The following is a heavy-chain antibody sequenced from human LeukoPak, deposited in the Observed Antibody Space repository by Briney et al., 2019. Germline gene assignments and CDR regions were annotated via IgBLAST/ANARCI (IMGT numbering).Heavy chain of an antibody. V-gene: IGHV3-21*01. J-gene: IGHJ6*03. CDR2: ISSSSSYI. CDR1: GFTFSSYS. CDR3: ARDFQRASYYMDV. Sequence: GGSLRLSCAASGFTFSSYSMDWVRQAPGKGLEWVSSISSSSSYIYYADSVKGRFTISRDNAKNSLYLQMNSLRAEDTAVYYCARDFQRASYYMDVWGKGTTVTVSS.